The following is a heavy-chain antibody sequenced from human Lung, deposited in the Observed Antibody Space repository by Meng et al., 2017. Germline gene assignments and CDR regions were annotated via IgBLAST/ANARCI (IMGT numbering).Heavy chain of an antibody. CDR1: VGSINSSTYT. CDR3: ARGQKGYFDL. V-gene: IGHV4-30-4*01. Sequence: CPGRVKLSQTLSHSCTVSVGSINSSTYTSTWIRQPPGKGLEWSGHIYNSWSTYYNPSLKSRITIAVDTSKNQFSLKLSSVTAADTAVYYCARGQKGYFDLWGRGTLVTVSS. J-gene: IGHJ2*01. CDR2: IYNSWST.